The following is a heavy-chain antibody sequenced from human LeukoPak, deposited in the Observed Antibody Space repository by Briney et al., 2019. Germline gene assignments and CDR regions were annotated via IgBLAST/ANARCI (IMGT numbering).Heavy chain of an antibody. J-gene: IGHJ4*02. Sequence: GGSLRLSCAASGFTVSSNYMSWVRQAPGKGLEWVSVIYSGGSTYYADSVKGRFTISRDNSKNTLYLRMNNLRAEDTAVYYCARRTPYSSGPFDYWGQGTLVTVSS. CDR2: IYSGGST. D-gene: IGHD6-19*01. CDR1: GFTVSSNY. CDR3: ARRTPYSSGPFDY. V-gene: IGHV3-66*01.